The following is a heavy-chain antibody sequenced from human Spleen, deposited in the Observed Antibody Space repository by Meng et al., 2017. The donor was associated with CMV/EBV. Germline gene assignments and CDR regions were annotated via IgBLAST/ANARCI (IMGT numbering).Heavy chain of an antibody. Sequence: ASVKVSCKASGGTFSSYAISWVRQAPGQGLEWMGIINPSGGSTSYAQKFQGRVTMTRDTSTSTVYMELSSLRSEDTAVYYCARTFYHSHEGGNYYSFYGVDVWGQGTTVTVSS. CDR3: ARTFYHSHEGGNYYSFYGVDV. J-gene: IGHJ6*02. CDR1: GGTFSSYA. V-gene: IGHV1-46*01. D-gene: IGHD2/OR15-2a*01. CDR2: INPSGGST.